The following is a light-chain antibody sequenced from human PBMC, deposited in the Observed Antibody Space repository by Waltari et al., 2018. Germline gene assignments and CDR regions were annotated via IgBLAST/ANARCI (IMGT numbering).Light chain of an antibody. J-gene: IGKJ2*01. V-gene: IGKV4-1*01. CDR1: QILFYSSDNKDY. CDR3: LQYFGTPRT. Sequence: DIVMTQSPAPLAVSLGERAPIHCKSTQILFYSSDNKDYLGWYQQRPGQPPKLLIYWASTREIGVPDRFSGSGSGTDFTLTISSLQAEDVAVYYCLQYFGTPRTFGQGTKLEIK. CDR2: WAS.